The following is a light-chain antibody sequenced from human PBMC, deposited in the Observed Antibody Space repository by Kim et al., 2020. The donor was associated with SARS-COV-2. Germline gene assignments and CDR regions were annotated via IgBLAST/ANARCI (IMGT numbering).Light chain of an antibody. J-gene: IGLJ2*01. CDR3: YSYSAAGEPL. CDR2: KDT. Sequence: VSPGQTASITCSGDVLAKKYARWFQQKPGQAPVLVIYKDTERPSGIPERFSGSSSGTTVTLTISGAQVGDEGDYYCYSYSAAGEPLLGGGTQLTVL. CDR1: VLAKKY. V-gene: IGLV3-27*01.